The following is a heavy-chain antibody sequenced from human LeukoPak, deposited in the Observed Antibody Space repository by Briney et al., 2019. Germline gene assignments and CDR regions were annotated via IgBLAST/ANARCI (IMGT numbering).Heavy chain of an antibody. CDR2: TWKDGSNK. CDR1: AFTFRSSA. J-gene: IGHJ1*01. D-gene: IGHD6-6*01. CDR3: AKDRRIAARPRGAAEYFQH. V-gene: IGHV3-30*02. Sequence: GGSLRFTCEALAFTFRSSAMPWVRQAPGKGPTRVAFTWKDGSNKYYSDSVKGRFSNSGDNSKDTLYLQMNSLRCEDTAVYFCAKDRRIAARPRGAAEYFQHWGQGTLVNVSS.